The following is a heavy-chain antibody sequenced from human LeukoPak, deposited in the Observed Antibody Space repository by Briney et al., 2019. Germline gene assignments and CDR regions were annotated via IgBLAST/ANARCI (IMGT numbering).Heavy chain of an antibody. CDR2: IYWDDDK. CDR1: GFSLSTSGVN. J-gene: IGHJ4*02. D-gene: IGHD3-22*01. Sequence: SGPTLVNPTQTLTLTCTFSGFSLSTSGVNVGWIRQPPGKALEWLALIYWDDDKRYGPSLKSRLTITKDTSKNQVVLSLTNMDPVDTATYYCVYRRSSGGYFDFWGQGTLVTLSS. CDR3: VYRRSSGGYFDF. V-gene: IGHV2-5*05.